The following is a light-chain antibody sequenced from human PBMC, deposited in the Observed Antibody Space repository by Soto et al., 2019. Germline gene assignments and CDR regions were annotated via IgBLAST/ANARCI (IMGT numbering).Light chain of an antibody. CDR3: SSYTGTTTLG. CDR1: GSDVGGYNF. Sequence: QSVLTQPASVSGSPGQSITISCTRTGSDVGGYNFVSWYQHHPGRAPKLIIYDVNNRPSGVSNRFSGSKSGNTASLTISGLQAEDEADYYCSSYTGTTTLGFGTGTKLTVL. V-gene: IGLV2-14*01. CDR2: DVN. J-gene: IGLJ1*01.